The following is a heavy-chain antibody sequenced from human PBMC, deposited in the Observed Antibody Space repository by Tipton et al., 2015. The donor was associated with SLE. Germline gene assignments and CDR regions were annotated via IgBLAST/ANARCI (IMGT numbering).Heavy chain of an antibody. Sequence: SLRLSCAASGCTFSSNWMSWVRQAPGKGREWGANINQDGSGTNYVDSVKGRFTISRDNARNSLFLQMNNVRVEDTALYYCTRGIDPGSSRISDYWGQGTMVSVSS. CDR3: TRGIDPGSSRISDY. J-gene: IGHJ4*02. CDR1: GCTFSSNW. CDR2: INQDGSGT. D-gene: IGHD2-15*01. V-gene: IGHV3-7*01.